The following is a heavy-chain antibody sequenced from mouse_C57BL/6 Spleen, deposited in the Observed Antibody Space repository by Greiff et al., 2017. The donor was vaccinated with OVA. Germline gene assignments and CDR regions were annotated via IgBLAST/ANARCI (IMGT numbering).Heavy chain of an antibody. CDR3: LYDYDRVDY. Sequence: EVKVEESGGGLVQPGGSMKLSCVASGFTFSNYWMNWVRQSPEKGLEWVAQIRLKSDNYATHYAESVKGRFTISRDDSKSSVYLQMNNLRAEDTGIYYCLYDYDRVDYWGQGTTLTVSS. CDR2: IRLKSDNYAT. CDR1: GFTFSNYW. J-gene: IGHJ2*01. V-gene: IGHV6-3*01. D-gene: IGHD2-4*01.